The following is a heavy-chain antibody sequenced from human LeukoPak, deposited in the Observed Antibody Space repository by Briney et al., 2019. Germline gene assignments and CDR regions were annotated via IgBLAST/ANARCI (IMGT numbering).Heavy chain of an antibody. Sequence: GGALRLSCAASGFTFTDYWMHWVRQAPGKGLVWVSRINTDGTSTKYAESVKGRITISRDNARNTVYLQLNSLRAEDTAVYYCARARYSYTGIIDYWGQGTLVTVSS. V-gene: IGHV3-74*01. CDR3: ARARYSYTGIIDY. CDR2: INTDGTST. D-gene: IGHD5-18*01. J-gene: IGHJ4*02. CDR1: GFTFTDYW.